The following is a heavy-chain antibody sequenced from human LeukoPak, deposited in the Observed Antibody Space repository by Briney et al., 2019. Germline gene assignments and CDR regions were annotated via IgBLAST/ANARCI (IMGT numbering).Heavy chain of an antibody. Sequence: PGGSLRLSCAASGFSFSRYDIHWVRQAPGKGLEWVAFIRYDGSNKNYADSVKGRFTISRDNFMSTVYLQMNSLRAEDTAVYYCAKDRQTIGVANTPRANFDYWGQGTLVTVSS. J-gene: IGHJ4*02. CDR3: AKDRQTIGVANTPRANFDY. CDR2: IRYDGSNK. D-gene: IGHD3-3*01. V-gene: IGHV3-30*02. CDR1: GFSFSRYD.